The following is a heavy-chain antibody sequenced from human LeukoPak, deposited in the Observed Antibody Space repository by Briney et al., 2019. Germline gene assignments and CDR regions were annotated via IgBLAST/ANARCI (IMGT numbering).Heavy chain of an antibody. V-gene: IGHV3-23*01. J-gene: IGHJ5*02. CDR1: AFTFSSYA. Sequence: GGSLRLSCAPSAFTFSSYAMCWVRQAPGKGLQWVSSITSSGDNTYYADSVKGRFTISRDNTKNTLHLQVNSLRAEDTAVYYCVRGSSGNYDTWGQGTLVSVSS. CDR3: VRGSSGNYDT. CDR2: ITSSGDNT. D-gene: IGHD3-22*01.